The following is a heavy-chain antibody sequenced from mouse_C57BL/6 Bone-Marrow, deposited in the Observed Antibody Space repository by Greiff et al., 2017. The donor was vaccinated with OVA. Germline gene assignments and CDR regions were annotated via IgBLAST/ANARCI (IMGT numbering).Heavy chain of an antibody. CDR3: ARSEGYYYGSAMDY. J-gene: IGHJ4*01. CDR2: IYPGDGDT. CDR1: GYAFSSSW. Sequence: VQLQQSGPELVKPGASVKISCKASGYAFSSSWMNWVKQRPGKGLEWIGRIYPGDGDTNYNGKFKGKATLTADKSSSTAYMQLSSLTSEDSAVYFCARSEGYYYGSAMDYWGQGTSVTVSS. V-gene: IGHV1-82*01. D-gene: IGHD1-1*01.